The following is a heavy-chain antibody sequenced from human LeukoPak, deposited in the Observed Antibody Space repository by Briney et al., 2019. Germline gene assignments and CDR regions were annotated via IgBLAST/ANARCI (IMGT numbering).Heavy chain of an antibody. Sequence: GGSLRLSCTASGFTFGDYSLSWVRQAPGKGLEWLSGISPRGGGTYYADSVKGRFTISRDDSKNTLSLQMNSLRVEDTAVYYCGRDLAWGAFDYWGQGTLVTVSS. CDR3: GRDLAWGAFDY. D-gene: IGHD7-27*01. V-gene: IGHV3-23*01. J-gene: IGHJ4*02. CDR1: GFTFGDYS. CDR2: ISPRGGGT.